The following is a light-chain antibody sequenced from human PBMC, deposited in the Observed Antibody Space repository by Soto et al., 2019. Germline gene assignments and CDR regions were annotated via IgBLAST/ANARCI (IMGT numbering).Light chain of an antibody. CDR2: EVS. J-gene: IGLJ1*01. CDR3: SSYTSSSTL. Sequence: QSALTQPASASGSPGQSITISCTGTSSDVGGYNYVSWYQQHPGKAPKLMIYEVSNRPSGVSNRFSGSKSGNTASLTISGLQAEDEADYYCSSYTSSSTLFGTGTKLTVL. CDR1: SSDVGGYNY. V-gene: IGLV2-14*01.